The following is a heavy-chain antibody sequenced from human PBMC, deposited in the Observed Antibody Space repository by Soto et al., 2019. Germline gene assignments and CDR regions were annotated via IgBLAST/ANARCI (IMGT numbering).Heavy chain of an antibody. D-gene: IGHD2-21*02. CDR2: ISASATNT. V-gene: IGHV3-23*01. J-gene: IGHJ4*02. CDR1: GFTFSKFA. CDR3: AKDGDSPFDN. Sequence: EVQLLESGGGLVQPGGSLRLSCAASGFTFSKFAMNWVRQPAGKGLEWVSAISASATNTFYADSVKGRFTVSRDNSEATVFLHIDRLRAEDTATYYCAKDGDSPFDNWGQVTLVTVSS.